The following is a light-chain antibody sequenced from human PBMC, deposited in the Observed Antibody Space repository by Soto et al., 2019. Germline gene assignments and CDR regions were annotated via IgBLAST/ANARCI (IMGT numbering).Light chain of an antibody. J-gene: IGKJ4*01. CDR1: QSVNNY. CDR2: AVS. V-gene: IGKV3-15*01. CDR3: QQYNNWPLT. Sequence: DIVMKQSPAILSVSPGESATLSCRASQSVNNYLAWYQQRPVQALSLLIYAVSTRATDTPARFSGSGSGTEFTLTISSLQSEDFAFYYCQQYNNWPLTFGGGTKVEIK.